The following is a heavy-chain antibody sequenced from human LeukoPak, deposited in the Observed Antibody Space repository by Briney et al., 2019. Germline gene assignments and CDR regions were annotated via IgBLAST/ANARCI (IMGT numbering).Heavy chain of an antibody. CDR2: IIPILGIA. CDR3: ARAPRIAAAGTNWFDP. CDR1: GGTFSSYA. V-gene: IGHV1-69*04. D-gene: IGHD6-13*01. Sequence: ASVKVSCKASGGTFSSYAISWVRQAPGQGLEWMGRIIPILGIANYAQKFQGRVTITADKSTSTAYMELSSLRSEDTAVYYCARAPRIAAAGTNWFDPWGQGTLVTVSS. J-gene: IGHJ5*02.